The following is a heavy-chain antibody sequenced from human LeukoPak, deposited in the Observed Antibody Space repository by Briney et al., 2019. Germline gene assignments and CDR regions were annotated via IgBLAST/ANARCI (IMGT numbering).Heavy chain of an antibody. J-gene: IGHJ6*02. CDR2: INNDGSGT. Sequence: GGSLRLSCAASGFTFTSYWMHWVRQAPGKGLVWVSRINNDGSGTTYADSVKGRFTISRDQAKNTLYLQMNSLRAEDTAVYYCARSYSNYYYGMDVWGQGTTVTVSS. CDR1: GFTFTSYW. D-gene: IGHD4-11*01. CDR3: ARSYSNYYYGMDV. V-gene: IGHV3-74*01.